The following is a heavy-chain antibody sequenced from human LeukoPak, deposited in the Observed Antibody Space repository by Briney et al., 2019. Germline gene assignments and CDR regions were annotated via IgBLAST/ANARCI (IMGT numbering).Heavy chain of an antibody. CDR1: GYTFTGYY. CDR3: ARVGGSSTSSDAFDI. J-gene: IGHJ3*02. V-gene: IGHV1-2*04. D-gene: IGHD2-2*01. CDR2: INPNSGGT. Sequence: ASLKVSCKASGYTFTGYYMHWVRQAPGQGLEWMGWINPNSGGTNYAQKFQGWVTMTRDTSISTAYMELSRLRSDDTAVYYCARVGGSSTSSDAFDIWGQGTMVTVSS.